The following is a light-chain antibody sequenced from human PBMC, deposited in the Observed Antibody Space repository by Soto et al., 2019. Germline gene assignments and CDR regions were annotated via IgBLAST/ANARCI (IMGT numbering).Light chain of an antibody. V-gene: IGLV2-14*01. Sequence: QSALTQPASVSGSPGQSITISCTGTSSDVCGYEYVSWHQQYPGKAPKLIIYDVSNRPSGVSNRFSGTKSGNTASLTISGLQAEDEADYYCSSYTLSSTHVFGTGTQLTVL. CDR2: DVS. CDR1: SSDVCGYEY. J-gene: IGLJ1*01. CDR3: SSYTLSSTHV.